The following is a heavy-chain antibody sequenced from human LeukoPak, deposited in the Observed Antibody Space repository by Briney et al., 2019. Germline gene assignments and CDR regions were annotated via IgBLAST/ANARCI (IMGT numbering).Heavy chain of an antibody. CDR2: INPNSGGT. Sequence: ASVKVSCKASGYTFTSYDINWVRQAPGQGLEWMGWINPNSGGTNYAQKFQGRVTMTRDTSISTAYMELSRLRSDDTAVYYCARADGGSYWNWGQGTLVTVSS. CDR1: GYTFTSYD. D-gene: IGHD1-26*01. CDR3: ARADGGSYWN. V-gene: IGHV1-2*02. J-gene: IGHJ4*02.